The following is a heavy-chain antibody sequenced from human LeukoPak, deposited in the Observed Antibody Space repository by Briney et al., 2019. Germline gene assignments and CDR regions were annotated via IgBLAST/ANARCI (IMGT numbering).Heavy chain of an antibody. CDR3: ARAEGFIPGYCSSTSCFYYYMDV. V-gene: IGHV3-21*01. CDR1: GFTFSSYS. J-gene: IGHJ6*03. D-gene: IGHD2-2*01. Sequence: GSLRLSCAASGFTFSSYSMNWVRQAPGKGLEWVSSISSSSSYIYYADSVKGRFTISRDNAKNSLYLQMNSLRAEDTAVYYCARAEGFIPGYCSSTSCFYYYMDVGGKGTTVTVSS. CDR2: ISSSSSYI.